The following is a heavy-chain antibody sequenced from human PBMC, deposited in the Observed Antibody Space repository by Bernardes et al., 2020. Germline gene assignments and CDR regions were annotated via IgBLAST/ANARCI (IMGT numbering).Heavy chain of an antibody. CDR2: FDPEDGET. Sequence: ASVKVSCKVSGYTLTELSMHWVRQAPGKGLEWMGGFDPEDGETIYAQKFQGRVTMTEDTSTDTAYMELSSLRSEDTAVYYCATVGGGYPYFDYWGQGTLVTVSS. D-gene: IGHD3-22*01. CDR1: GYTLTELS. CDR3: ATVGGGYPYFDY. J-gene: IGHJ4*02. V-gene: IGHV1-24*01.